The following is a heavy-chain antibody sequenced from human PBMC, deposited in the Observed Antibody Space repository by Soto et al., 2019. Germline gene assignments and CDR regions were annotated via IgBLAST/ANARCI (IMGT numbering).Heavy chain of an antibody. D-gene: IGHD4-17*01. CDR1: GSTFISYT. CDR2: ITPFFGIT. CDR3: ASATATTNYYYMDV. Sequence: QVQLVQSGAEVKRPGSSVKVSCVASGSTFISYTFSWVRQAPGQGLEWMGRITPFFGITNYAQKFQGRVTTTADKSTGTAYMELSSLRAEDTDVYYCASATATTNYYYMDVWGKGTTVTVSS. J-gene: IGHJ6*03. V-gene: IGHV1-69*02.